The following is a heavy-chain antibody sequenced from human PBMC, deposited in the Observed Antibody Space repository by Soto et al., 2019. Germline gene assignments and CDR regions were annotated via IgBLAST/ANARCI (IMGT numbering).Heavy chain of an antibody. CDR3: ASQSPCDP. J-gene: IGHJ5*02. CDR1: GYTFTSYG. V-gene: IGHV1-18*01. Sequence: QVQLVQSGAEVKKPGASVKVSCKASGYTFTSYGLSWVRHAPGQGLAWMGWISPYNGNTKLPQKLQGRVTMTTDTSTSTDYMELRSLRSDDTAVYYCASQSPCDPWDQGTLVTVSS. CDR2: ISPYNGNT.